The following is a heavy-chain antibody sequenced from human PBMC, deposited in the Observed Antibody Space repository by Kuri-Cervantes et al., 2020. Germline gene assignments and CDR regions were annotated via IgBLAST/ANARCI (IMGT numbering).Heavy chain of an antibody. V-gene: IGHV3-33*05. CDR2: ISNDGSYK. CDR3: AREREYQGYCSGGSCYSLGYGMDV. Sequence: GESLKISCAASGFTFSSYGMHWVRQAPGEGLEWVAVISNDGSYKSYADTVKGRFTISRDNPKNTLYLQMNSLRAEDTAVYYCAREREYQGYCSGGSCYSLGYGMDVWGQGTTVTVSS. J-gene: IGHJ6*02. D-gene: IGHD2-15*01. CDR1: GFTFSSYG.